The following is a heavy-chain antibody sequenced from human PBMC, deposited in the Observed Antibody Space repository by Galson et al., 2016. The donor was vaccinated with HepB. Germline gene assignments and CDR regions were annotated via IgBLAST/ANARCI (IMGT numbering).Heavy chain of an antibody. Sequence: SLRLSCAASGFSFSSYAMSWVRQAPGKGLEWVSGITSGGTTYYADSVKGRFTISRDNAKNSLFLQMNTLRVEDTAVYYCTREFDLWGRGTQVTVSS. CDR1: GFSFSSYA. D-gene: IGHD1-26*01. J-gene: IGHJ2*01. CDR3: TREFDL. CDR2: ITSGGTT. V-gene: IGHV3-23*01.